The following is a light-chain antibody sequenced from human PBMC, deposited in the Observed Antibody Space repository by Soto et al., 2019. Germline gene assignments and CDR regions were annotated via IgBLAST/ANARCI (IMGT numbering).Light chain of an antibody. Sequence: EIVMTQSPATLSVSPGERATLFCRASQSVSTSLAWYQQKPGQAPRLLIYGASTRATGIPARFSGSGSGTEFTLTISSLQSEDFALYYFQQYNDWPPLTFGGGTKVEIK. CDR2: GAS. V-gene: IGKV3-15*01. J-gene: IGKJ4*01. CDR1: QSVSTS. CDR3: QQYNDWPPLT.